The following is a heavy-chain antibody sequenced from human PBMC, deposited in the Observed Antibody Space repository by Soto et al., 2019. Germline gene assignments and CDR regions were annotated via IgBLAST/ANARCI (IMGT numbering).Heavy chain of an antibody. CDR1: GFTFSSYG. CDR2: ISYDGSNK. D-gene: IGHD3-22*01. V-gene: IGHV3-30*18. J-gene: IGHJ4*02. CDR3: AKDQGSSGYGPLDY. Sequence: PGGSLRLSCAASGFTFSSYGMHWVRQAPGKGLEWVAVISYDGSNKYYADSVKGRFTISRDNSKNTLYLQMNSLRAEDTAVYYCAKDQGSSGYGPLDYWGQGTLVTV.